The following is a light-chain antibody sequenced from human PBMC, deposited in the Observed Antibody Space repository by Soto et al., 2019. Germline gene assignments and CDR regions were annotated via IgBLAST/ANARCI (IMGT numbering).Light chain of an antibody. V-gene: IGKV3-11*01. CDR3: QQRSTWPT. J-gene: IGKJ5*01. Sequence: VLTQSPATLSLSLGKRATLSCRASESVDFHLAWYQQKPGQAPRLLIYDASVRATGTPARFSGSGSRTAFTLTISSLEPEDFALYYCQQRSTWPTSGQGTRLENK. CDR1: ESVDFH. CDR2: DAS.